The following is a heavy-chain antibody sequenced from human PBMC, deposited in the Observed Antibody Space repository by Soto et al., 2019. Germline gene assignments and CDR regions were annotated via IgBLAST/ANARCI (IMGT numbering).Heavy chain of an antibody. V-gene: IGHV4-61*01. CDR1: GGSVSSGSYY. D-gene: IGHD2-21*02. J-gene: IGHJ4*02. CDR3: ARDRGGGDRRLYYFDY. CDR2: IYYSGST. Sequence: SLTCTVSGGSVSSGSYYWSWIRQPPGKGLEWIGYIYYSGSTNYNPSLKSRVTISVDTSKNQFSLKLSSVTAADTAVYYCARDRGGGDRRLYYFDYWGQGTLVTVSS.